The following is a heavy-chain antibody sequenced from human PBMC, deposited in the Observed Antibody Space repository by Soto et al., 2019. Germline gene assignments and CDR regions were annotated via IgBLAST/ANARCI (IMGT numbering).Heavy chain of an antibody. D-gene: IGHD3-3*01. CDR3: AKAGDFYDCVIGYFLTGHYFDY. CDR2: TSAGGGSP. J-gene: IGHJ4*02. Sequence: AGSLRLSCAAAGFLFNNYGLSWVRQVLGKGLEWVSFTSAGGGSPNYATTVKGRFTISRDNSKNMVYLQMNSLRAEDTAVYYCAKAGDFYDCVIGYFLTGHYFDYWGQGT. V-gene: IGHV3-23*01. CDR1: GFLFNNYG.